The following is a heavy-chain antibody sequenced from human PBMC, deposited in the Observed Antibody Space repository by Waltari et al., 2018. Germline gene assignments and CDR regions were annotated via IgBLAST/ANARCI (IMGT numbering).Heavy chain of an antibody. CDR2: IYSSGST. V-gene: IGHV4-59*01. J-gene: IGHJ5*02. Sequence: QVQLQESGPGLVKPSETLSLTCTVAGGPISSYYWSWIRQPPGKGLEWIGYIYSSGSTNSNPSLKSRVTISVDTSKTQFSLKLSSVTAADTAVYYCARGHSSGWYGRWFDPWGQGTLVTVSS. CDR1: GGPISSYY. CDR3: ARGHSSGWYGRWFDP. D-gene: IGHD6-19*01.